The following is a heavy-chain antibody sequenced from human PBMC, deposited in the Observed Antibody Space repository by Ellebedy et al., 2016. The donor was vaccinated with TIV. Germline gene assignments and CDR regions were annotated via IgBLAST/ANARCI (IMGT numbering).Heavy chain of an antibody. J-gene: IGHJ5*02. Sequence: PGGSLRLSCAASGFNFRSYWMTWVRQAPGKGLEWVAKIRQEGDEIYYVESVKGRFTISRDNAKNSLLLQMNSLRVEDTAVYYCAMRASYGDYAVQVNPWFDPWGQGTLVTVSS. CDR3: AMRASYGDYAVQVNPWFDP. V-gene: IGHV3-7*01. D-gene: IGHD4-17*01. CDR1: GFNFRSYW. CDR2: IRQEGDEI.